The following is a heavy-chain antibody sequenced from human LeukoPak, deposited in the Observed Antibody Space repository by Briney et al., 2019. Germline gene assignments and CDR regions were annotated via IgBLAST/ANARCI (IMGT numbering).Heavy chain of an antibody. J-gene: IGHJ4*02. Sequence: ASVKVSCKASGYTFTGYYMHWVRQAPGQGLEWMGRINPNSGGTNYAQKFQGRVTITRDTSASTAYMELSSLRSEDMAVYYCAAAITMIVVVIFYFDYWGQGTLVTVSS. V-gene: IGHV1-2*06. CDR1: GYTFTGYY. CDR2: INPNSGGT. D-gene: IGHD3-22*01. CDR3: AAAITMIVVVIFYFDY.